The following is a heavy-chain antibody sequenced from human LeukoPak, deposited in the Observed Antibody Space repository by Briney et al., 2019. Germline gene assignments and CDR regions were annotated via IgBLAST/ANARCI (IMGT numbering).Heavy chain of an antibody. D-gene: IGHD2-2*01. CDR2: IRYDGSNK. J-gene: IGHJ3*02. CDR1: GFTFSSYG. CDR3: GPHCSSTSCYPDAFDI. Sequence: PGGSLRLSCAASGFTFSSYGMHWVRQAPGKGLEWVAFIRYDGSNKYYADSVKGRFTISRDNSKNTLYLQMNSLRAEDTAVYYCGPHCSSTSCYPDAFDIWGQGTMVTVSS. V-gene: IGHV3-30*02.